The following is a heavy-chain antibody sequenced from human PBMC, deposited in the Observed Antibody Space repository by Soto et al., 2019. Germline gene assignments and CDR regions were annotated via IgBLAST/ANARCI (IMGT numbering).Heavy chain of an antibody. CDR3: AKDRGTNWQNWFDA. CDR2: ISGNDGKT. Sequence: ASVKVSCKASGYRFTNHGISWVRQAPGQGLEWMGWISGNDGKTKYARKFQGRVTMTTDTSKNTLYLQMNSLRAEDTAIYYCAKDRGTNWQNWFDAWGQGTLVTVSS. J-gene: IGHJ5*02. CDR1: GYRFTNHG. V-gene: IGHV1-18*01.